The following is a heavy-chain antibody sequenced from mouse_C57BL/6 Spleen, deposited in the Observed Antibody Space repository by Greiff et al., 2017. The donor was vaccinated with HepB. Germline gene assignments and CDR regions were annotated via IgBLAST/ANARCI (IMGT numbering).Heavy chain of an antibody. J-gene: IGHJ3*01. D-gene: IGHD1-1*01. CDR1: GYTFTDYY. CDR3: ARGGSSYSWFAY. CDR2: INPNNGGT. Sequence: EVQLQQSGPELVKPGASVKISCKASGYTFTDYYMNWVKQSHGKSLEWIGDINPNNGGTSYNQKFKGKATLTVDTSSSTAYMELRSLTSEDSAVYYCARGGSSYSWFAYWGQGTLVTVSA. V-gene: IGHV1-26*01.